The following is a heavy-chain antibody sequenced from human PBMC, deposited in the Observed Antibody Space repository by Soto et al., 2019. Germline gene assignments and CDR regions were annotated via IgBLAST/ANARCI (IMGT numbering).Heavy chain of an antibody. Sequence: DVQLLESGGGLVQPGGSLRLSCTASGFTFSSYAMSWFRQAPGKGLEWASGINRGGDNTYYADSVKGRFSISRDNSKNTVFLQMTSLRAEDTALYYCARALPAWFDPSGQGALVTVSS. CDR1: GFTFSSYA. V-gene: IGHV3-23*01. CDR3: ARALPAWFDP. CDR2: INRGGDNT. J-gene: IGHJ5*02.